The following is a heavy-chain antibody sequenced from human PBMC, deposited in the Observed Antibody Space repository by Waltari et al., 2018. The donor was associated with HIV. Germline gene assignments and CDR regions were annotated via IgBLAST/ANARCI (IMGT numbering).Heavy chain of an antibody. CDR1: GFSLSTSGVG. D-gene: IGHD3-22*01. J-gene: IGHJ5*01. CDR3: VHKDYDSTLLSNWFGS. V-gene: IGHV2-5*02. CDR2: VYWDDDK. Sequence: QITLNESGPTLVKPTQTLTLTCTFSGFSLSTSGVGVGWIRQPPGKALEWLALVYWDDDKRYNPSLRSRLAITKDTSKNQVVLKMTNVDPADTATYFCVHKDYDSTLLSNWFGSWGQGTVVTVSS.